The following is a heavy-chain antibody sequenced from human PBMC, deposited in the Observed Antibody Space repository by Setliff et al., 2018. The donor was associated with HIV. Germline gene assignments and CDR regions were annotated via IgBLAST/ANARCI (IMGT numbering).Heavy chain of an antibody. CDR2: IYPGDSDT. CDR1: GYSFTTNW. V-gene: IGHV5-51*01. D-gene: IGHD2-8*01. CDR3: ARQLSNSFDY. Sequence: PGESLKISCKASGYSFTTNWIGWVRQMPGKGLEWMGIIYPGDSDTRYSPSFQGQVTISADKSITTAYMDLSSLTSEDTAVYYCARQLSNSFDYWGQGALVTVSS. J-gene: IGHJ4*02.